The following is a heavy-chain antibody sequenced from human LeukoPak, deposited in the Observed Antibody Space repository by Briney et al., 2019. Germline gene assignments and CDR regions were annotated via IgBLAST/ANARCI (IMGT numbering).Heavy chain of an antibody. V-gene: IGHV3-30-3*01. CDR3: ARDPLYTNSPPSYFDY. CDR2: ISYDGTNK. CDR1: GFTFSSYA. J-gene: IGHJ4*02. D-gene: IGHD2-2*02. Sequence: GGSLRLSCAASGFTFSSYARNWLRQAPGKGLGWVAVISYDGTNKYYADPVKGRFTTSRDNSRHTLYLQMPSLRAEDTAVYHCARDPLYTNSPPSYFDYWGQGTLVTVSS.